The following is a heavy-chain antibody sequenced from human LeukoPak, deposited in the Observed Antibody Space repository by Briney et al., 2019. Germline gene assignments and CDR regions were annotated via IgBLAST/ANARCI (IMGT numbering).Heavy chain of an antibody. D-gene: IGHD3-10*01. J-gene: IGHJ4*02. V-gene: IGHV3-74*01. CDR3: ASVEWFGEFSAFDY. Sequence: GGSLRLSCAASGFTFSSYWMHWVRQAPGKGLVWVSRINSDGSSTSYADSVKGRFAISRDNAKNTLYLQMNSLRAEDTAVYYCASVEWFGEFSAFDYWGQGTLVTVSS. CDR2: INSDGSST. CDR1: GFTFSSYW.